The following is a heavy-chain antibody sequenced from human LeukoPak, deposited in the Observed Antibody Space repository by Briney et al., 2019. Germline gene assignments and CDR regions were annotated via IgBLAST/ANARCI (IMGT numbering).Heavy chain of an antibody. CDR1: GFTFSSYA. CDR2: ISYDGSNK. Sequence: GGSLRLSCAASGFTFSSYAMHWVRQAPGKGLEWVAVISYDGSNKYYADSVKGRFTISRDNSKNTLYLQMNSLRAEDTAVYYCAKDWTGTASYASDIWGQGTMVTVSS. J-gene: IGHJ3*02. D-gene: IGHD3/OR15-3a*01. CDR3: AKDWTGTASYASDI. V-gene: IGHV3-30-3*01.